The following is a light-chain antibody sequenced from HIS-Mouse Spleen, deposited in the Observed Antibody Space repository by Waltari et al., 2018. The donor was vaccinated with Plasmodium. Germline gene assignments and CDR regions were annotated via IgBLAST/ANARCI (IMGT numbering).Light chain of an antibody. V-gene: IGLV3-1*01. J-gene: IGLJ2*01. CDR2: QDS. CDR1: KLGDKY. Sequence: SYELTQPPSVSVSPGQTARITRSGDKLGDKYACCYQQKPGQSPVLVIYQDSKRPPGIPERFSGSNSGNTATLTISGTQAMDEADYYCQAWDSSTVVFGGGTKLTVL. CDR3: QAWDSSTVV.